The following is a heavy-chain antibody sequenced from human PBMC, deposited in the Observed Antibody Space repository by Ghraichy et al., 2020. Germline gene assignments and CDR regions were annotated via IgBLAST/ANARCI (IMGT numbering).Heavy chain of an antibody. J-gene: IGHJ4*02. CDR1: GFTFSSYA. D-gene: IGHD2-21*02. V-gene: IGHV3-23*01. Sequence: LSLTCAASGFTFSSYAMSWVRQAPGKGLEWVSAISGSGGSTYYADSVKGRFTISRDNSKNTLYLQMNSLRAEDTAVYYCAKHLHIVVVTAILDWGQGTLVTVSS. CDR3: AKHLHIVVVTAILD. CDR2: ISGSGGST.